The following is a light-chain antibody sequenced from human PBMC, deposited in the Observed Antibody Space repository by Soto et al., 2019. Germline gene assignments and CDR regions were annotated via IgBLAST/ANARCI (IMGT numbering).Light chain of an antibody. CDR1: SSDVGTYVY. V-gene: IGLV2-14*01. Sequence: QSVLTQPASVSGSPGQSITISCTGTSSDVGTYVYVCWYQQHPGKAPKLMIYEVNNRPSGVSNRFSGSKSGNTASLTISGLQAEDEADYYCSSYTSDNILYVFGTGTKLTVL. CDR3: SSYTSDNILYV. CDR2: EVN. J-gene: IGLJ1*01.